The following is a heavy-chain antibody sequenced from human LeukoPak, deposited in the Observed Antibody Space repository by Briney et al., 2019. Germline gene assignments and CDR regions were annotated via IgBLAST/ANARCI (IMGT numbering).Heavy chain of an antibody. CDR2: INPSGGST. J-gene: IGHJ6*03. Sequence: GASVKVSCKASGYTFTSYYMHWVRQAPGQGLEWMGIINPSGGSTSYAQKFQGRVTMTRDTSTSTVYMELSSLRSEDTAVYYCARYYYDSSGWGYYMDVWGKGTTVTISS. D-gene: IGHD3-22*01. CDR1: GYTFTSYY. CDR3: ARYYYDSSGWGYYMDV. V-gene: IGHV1-46*01.